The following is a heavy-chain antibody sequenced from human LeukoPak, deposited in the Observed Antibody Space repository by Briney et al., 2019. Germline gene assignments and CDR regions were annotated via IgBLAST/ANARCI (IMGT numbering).Heavy chain of an antibody. CDR3: ARAFPGAAMVSPTQNNWFDP. V-gene: IGHV4-59*01. D-gene: IGHD5-18*01. Sequence: SETLSLTCAVSGGSISSYYWSWIRQPPGKGLEWIGYSYYSGSTNYNPSLKSRVTISVDTSKNQFSLKLSSVTAADTAVYYCARAFPGAAMVSPTQNNWFDPWGQGTLVTVSS. J-gene: IGHJ5*02. CDR2: SYYSGST. CDR1: GGSISSYY.